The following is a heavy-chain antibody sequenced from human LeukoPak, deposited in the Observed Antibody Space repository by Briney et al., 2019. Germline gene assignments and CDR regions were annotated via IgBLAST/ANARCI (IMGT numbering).Heavy chain of an antibody. CDR2: IWYDGSNK. V-gene: IGHV3-30*02. Sequence: GGSLRLSCAASGFTFSSYGMHWVRQAPGKGLEWVAVIWYDGSNKYYADSVKGRFTISRDNSKNTLYLQMNSLRAEDTAVYYCVTTRLTNLEHAFDIWGQGTMVTVSS. CDR3: VTTRLTNLEHAFDI. CDR1: GFTFSSYG. D-gene: IGHD1-1*01. J-gene: IGHJ3*02.